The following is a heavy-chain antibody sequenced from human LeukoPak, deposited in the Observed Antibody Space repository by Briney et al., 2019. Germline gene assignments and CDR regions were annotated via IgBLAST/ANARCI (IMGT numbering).Heavy chain of an antibody. D-gene: IGHD1-14*01. J-gene: IGHJ3*02. CDR2: IYYSGST. CDR3: ASKTRGFSAFDI. Sequence: SETLSLTCTVSGGSISSGGYYWSWIRQPPGKGLEWIGYIYYSGSTYYNPSLKSRVTISVDTSKNQFSLKLSSVTAADTAVYYCASKTRGFSAFDIWGQGTMVTVSS. CDR1: GGSISSGGYY. V-gene: IGHV4-30-4*01.